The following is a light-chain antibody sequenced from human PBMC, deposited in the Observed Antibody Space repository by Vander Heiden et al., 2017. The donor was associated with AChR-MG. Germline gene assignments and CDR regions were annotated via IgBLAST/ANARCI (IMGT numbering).Light chain of an antibody. J-gene: IGKJ3*01. Sequence: IVLTPSPATLSLSPGERTTLSCTASQRVSSYLAWYQQKPGQAPRLLIYDAANRATGIPARFSGSGCATDFSLTISSREAEDFAVYYCRQRSSWPFTFGHGTKVDFK. V-gene: IGKV3-11*01. CDR3: RQRSSWPFT. CDR1: QRVSSY. CDR2: DAA.